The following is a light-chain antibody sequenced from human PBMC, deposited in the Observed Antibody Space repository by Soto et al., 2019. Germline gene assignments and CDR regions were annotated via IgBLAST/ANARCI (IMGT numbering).Light chain of an antibody. CDR1: QTISSY. J-gene: IGKJ3*01. CDR2: TAS. Sequence: DIQMTQSPSSLSASVGDRVTITCRASQTISSYLNGYQQKPGKAPKLLIYTASSLQSGVPSRFSGSGSGTDFTLTISSLQPEDFATYYCQQSYSSPLTFGPRTKLDIK. CDR3: QQSYSSPLT. V-gene: IGKV1-39*01.